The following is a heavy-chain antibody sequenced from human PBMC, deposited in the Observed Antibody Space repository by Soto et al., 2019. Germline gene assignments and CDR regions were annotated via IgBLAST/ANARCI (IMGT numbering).Heavy chain of an antibody. CDR1: GGSISSSSYY. Sequence: SETLSLTCTVSGGSISSSSYYWGWIRQPPGKGLEWIGSIYYSGYTYYNPSLKSRVTISVDTSKNQFSLNLSSVTAADSAVYYCAGQPTAGSFYDLGSYYYYYGMDVWGQGTTVTVSS. D-gene: IGHD3-16*01. CDR2: IYYSGYT. CDR3: AGQPTAGSFYDLGSYYYYYGMDV. J-gene: IGHJ6*02. V-gene: IGHV4-39*01.